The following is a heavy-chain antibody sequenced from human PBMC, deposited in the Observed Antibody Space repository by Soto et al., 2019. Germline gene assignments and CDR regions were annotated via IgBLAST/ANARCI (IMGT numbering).Heavy chain of an antibody. CDR1: GYDFTNYW. V-gene: IGHV5-51*01. CDR2: IYPGDSDT. CDR3: ARLFNPGSAAGLDY. Sequence: GESLKISCKTSGYDFTNYWIGWVLQMPGKGLEWMGIIYPGDSDTRYSPSFQGQITISADKSISTAYLQWSSLKASDTAMYYCARLFNPGSAAGLDYWGQGILVTVSS. J-gene: IGHJ4*02. D-gene: IGHD6-13*01.